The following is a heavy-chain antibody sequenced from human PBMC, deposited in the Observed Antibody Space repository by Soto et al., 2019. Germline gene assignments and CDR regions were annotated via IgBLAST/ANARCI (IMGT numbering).Heavy chain of an antibody. Sequence: QVQLVQSGAEVKKPGSSVKVSCKASGGTFSSYTISWVRQAPGQGLEWMGRIIPILGIANYAQKFQGRVTITADKSTSTAYMELSSLRSEDTAVYYCARGDCSSTSCHTEFDYWGQGTLVTVSS. CDR2: IIPILGIA. J-gene: IGHJ4*02. D-gene: IGHD2-2*02. CDR1: GGTFSSYT. V-gene: IGHV1-69*02. CDR3: ARGDCSSTSCHTEFDY.